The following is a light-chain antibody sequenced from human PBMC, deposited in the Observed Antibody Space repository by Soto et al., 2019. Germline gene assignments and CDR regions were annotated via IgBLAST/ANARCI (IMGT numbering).Light chain of an antibody. CDR2: EVS. CDR1: SSDVGGYNY. CDR3: TSYAGTNNLGV. J-gene: IGLJ2*01. Sequence: QSVLTQPLSASGSPGQSVTISCTGTSSDVGGYNYVSWYQHHPGKAPKLMIYEVSKRPSGVPDRFSGSKSGNTASLTVSGLQAEDEADYYCTSYAGTNNLGVFGGGTKLTVL. V-gene: IGLV2-8*01.